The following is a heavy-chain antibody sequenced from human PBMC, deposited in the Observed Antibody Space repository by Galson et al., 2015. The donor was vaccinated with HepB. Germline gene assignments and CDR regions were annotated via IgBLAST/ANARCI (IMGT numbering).Heavy chain of an antibody. J-gene: IGHJ3*02. V-gene: IGHV1-2*02. CDR1: GYTFTGYY. CDR2: INPNSGDT. CDR3: ARESDTAMVLAFDI. D-gene: IGHD5-18*01. Sequence: SVKVSCKASGYTFTGYYMHWVRQAPGQGLEWMGWINPNSGDTNYAQKFQGRVTMTRDTSISTAYMELSMLRSDDTAVYYCARESDTAMVLAFDIWGQGTMVTVSS.